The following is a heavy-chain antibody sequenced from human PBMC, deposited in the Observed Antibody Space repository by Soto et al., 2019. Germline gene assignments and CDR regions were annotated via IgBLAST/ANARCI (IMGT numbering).Heavy chain of an antibody. CDR3: ARESDILNWFGP. V-gene: IGHV1-69*04. J-gene: IGHJ5*02. CDR2: IVPILGIA. Sequence: SVKVSCKASGGTFSIYTISWVRQAPGQGLEWMGRIVPILGIANYAQKFQGRVTITADKSTSTAYMELSSLRSEDTAVYYCARESDILNWFGPWGQGTLVTVSS. D-gene: IGHD3-9*01. CDR1: GGTFSIYT.